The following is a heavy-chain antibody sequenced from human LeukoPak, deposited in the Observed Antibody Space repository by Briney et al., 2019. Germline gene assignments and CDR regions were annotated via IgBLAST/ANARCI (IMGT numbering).Heavy chain of an antibody. J-gene: IGHJ4*02. Sequence: GGSLRLSCAASGFTFSSYEMNWVRQAPGKGLEWVSYISSSGSTIYYADSVKGRFTISRDNAKNSLYLQMNSLRAEDTAVYYCARDPGSSTSRYYFDYWGQGILVTVSS. CDR1: GFTFSSYE. CDR3: ARDPGSSTSRYYFDY. D-gene: IGHD2-2*01. V-gene: IGHV3-48*03. CDR2: ISSSGSTI.